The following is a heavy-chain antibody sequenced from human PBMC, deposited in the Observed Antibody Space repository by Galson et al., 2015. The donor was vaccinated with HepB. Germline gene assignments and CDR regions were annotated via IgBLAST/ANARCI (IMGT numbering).Heavy chain of an antibody. D-gene: IGHD3-10*01. CDR2: IIPIFGTA. CDR3: ARGGITMVRGTLHYFDY. V-gene: IGHV1-69*13. Sequence: SVKVSCKASGGTFSSYAISWVRQAPGQGLEWMGGIIPIFGTANYAQKFQGRVTITADESTSTAYMELSSLRSEDTPVYYCARGGITMVRGTLHYFDYWGQGTLVTVSS. J-gene: IGHJ4*02. CDR1: GGTFSSYA.